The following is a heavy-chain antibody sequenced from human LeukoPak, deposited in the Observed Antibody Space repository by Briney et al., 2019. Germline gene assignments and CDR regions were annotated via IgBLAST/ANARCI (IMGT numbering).Heavy chain of an antibody. Sequence: SETLSLTCTVSGGSISSSTYYWGWIRQPPGKGLEWIGSIYYSGSTYYNPPLKSRVTISVDTSKNQFSLKLSSVTAADTAVFYCANDLGWIQLNLGRGQGTLVTVSS. V-gene: IGHV4-39*07. D-gene: IGHD5-18*01. CDR3: ANDLGWIQLNLG. CDR2: IYYSGST. J-gene: IGHJ4*02. CDR1: GGSISSSTYY.